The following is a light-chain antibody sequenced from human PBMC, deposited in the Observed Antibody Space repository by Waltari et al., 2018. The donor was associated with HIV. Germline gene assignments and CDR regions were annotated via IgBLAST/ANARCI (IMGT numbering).Light chain of an antibody. Sequence: DSVMTQSPLSLPVTPGEAASISCRSSQSLLSSNGDNFLNWFLQKPGQSPQLLLYLGSNRASGVPGRFSGSGSGTDFTLKISRVEAGDVGFYYCMQGRRTPCTFGQRTKVEI. CDR1: QSLLSSNGDNF. V-gene: IGKV2-28*01. CDR3: MQGRRTPCT. J-gene: IGKJ1*01. CDR2: LGS.